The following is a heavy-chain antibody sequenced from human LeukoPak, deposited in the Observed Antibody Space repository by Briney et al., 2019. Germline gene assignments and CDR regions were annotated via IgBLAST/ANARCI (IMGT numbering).Heavy chain of an antibody. CDR3: AKARYSGSSGLDY. J-gene: IGHJ4*02. Sequence: GGSLRLSCAASGLTFSNYAMNWVRQAPGKGLEWVSTITGSGGSTYHADSVKGRLTISRDNSKNTLYLRMDSLRAEDTAVYYCAKARYSGSSGLDYWGQGTLVTVSS. D-gene: IGHD1-26*01. CDR1: GLTFSNYA. V-gene: IGHV3-23*01. CDR2: ITGSGGST.